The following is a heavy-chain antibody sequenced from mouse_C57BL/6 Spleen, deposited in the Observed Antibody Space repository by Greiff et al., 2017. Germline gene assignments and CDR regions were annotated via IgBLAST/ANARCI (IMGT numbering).Heavy chain of an antibody. V-gene: IGHV1-59*01. Sequence: QVQLQQPGAELVRPGTSVKLSCKASGYTFTSYWMHWVKQRPGQGLEWIGVIDPSDSYTNYNQKFKGKATLTVDTSSSTAYMQLSSLTSEDSAVYYCARPHYYGSSYEDWYFDVWGTGTTVTVSS. CDR1: GYTFTSYW. J-gene: IGHJ1*03. D-gene: IGHD1-1*01. CDR3: ARPHYYGSSYEDWYFDV. CDR2: IDPSDSYT.